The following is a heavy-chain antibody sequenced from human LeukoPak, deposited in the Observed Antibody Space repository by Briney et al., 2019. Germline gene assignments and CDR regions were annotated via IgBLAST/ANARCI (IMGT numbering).Heavy chain of an antibody. D-gene: IGHD3/OR15-3a*01. V-gene: IGHV3-23*01. CDR3: VIGPRQKRGLNTY. J-gene: IGHJ4*02. CDR1: GFTFSSYA. Sequence: GGSLRLSCAASGFTFSSYAMSWVRQAPGKGLVWVSGISGSGAATYYADSVKGRFTISRDKSKTTLYLQMNSLRAKDTAIYYCVIGPRQKRGLNTYWGQGTRVTVSS. CDR2: ISGSGAAT.